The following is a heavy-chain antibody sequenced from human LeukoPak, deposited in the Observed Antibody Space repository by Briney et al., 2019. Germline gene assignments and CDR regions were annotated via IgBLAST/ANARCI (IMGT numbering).Heavy chain of an antibody. CDR2: IFYSGDT. CDR1: GASMKSYY. D-gene: IGHD1-26*01. V-gene: IGHV4-59*08. J-gene: IGHJ4*02. CDR3: ARQPYMLGAYYFDY. Sequence: SETLSLTCTVSGASMKSYYWSWIRQPPGKGLEWIGYIFYSGDTNYNPSLKSRVTLSVDMSKNQFSLNLRSVTAADTAVYYCARQPYMLGAYYFDYWDQGTLVTVSS.